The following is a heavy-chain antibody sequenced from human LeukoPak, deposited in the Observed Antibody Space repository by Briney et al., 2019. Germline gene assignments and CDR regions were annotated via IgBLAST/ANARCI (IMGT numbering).Heavy chain of an antibody. CDR2: ISWDGGIT. V-gene: IGHV3-43*01. CDR3: AIMAVAANVDF. Sequence: PGGSLRLSCAASGFNFDDYTMHWVRQAPGKGLQWVSLISWDGGITYYEDSVRGRFTISRDDNKRSLFLQMNSLRVEDTAFYYCAIMAVAANVDFWGQGTPVTVSS. D-gene: IGHD6-19*01. J-gene: IGHJ4*02. CDR1: GFNFDDYT.